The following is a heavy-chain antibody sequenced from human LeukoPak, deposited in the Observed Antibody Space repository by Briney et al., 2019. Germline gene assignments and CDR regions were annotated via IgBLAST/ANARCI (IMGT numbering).Heavy chain of an antibody. CDR1: GYTFTNYG. CDR3: ARGRGSSDWYYCDN. J-gene: IGHJ4*02. CDR2: ITAYNGYT. Sequence: ASVKVSCKASGYTFTNYGITWERQAPGQGLEWMGWITAYNGYTKYAQNMQDRVTVTTDTSTSTAYLEVRSLRSDDTAVYYCARGRGSSDWYYCDNWGQGTLVTVSS. D-gene: IGHD6-19*01. V-gene: IGHV1-18*01.